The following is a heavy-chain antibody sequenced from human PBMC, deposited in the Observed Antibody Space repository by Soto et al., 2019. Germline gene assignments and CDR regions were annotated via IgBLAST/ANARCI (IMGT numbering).Heavy chain of an antibody. CDR2: ISDSGSS. V-gene: IGHV4-30-4*01. CDR3: ARHLRYFDWLSSFDY. CDR1: GGSISSGSFY. J-gene: IGHJ4*02. D-gene: IGHD3-9*01. Sequence: SETLSLTCTVSGGSISSGSFYWSWIRQHPGKGLEWIGHISDSGSSYYNPSLESRVTISVDTSKNQFSLKLSSVTAADTAVYYCARHLRYFDWLSSFDYWGQGTLVTVSS.